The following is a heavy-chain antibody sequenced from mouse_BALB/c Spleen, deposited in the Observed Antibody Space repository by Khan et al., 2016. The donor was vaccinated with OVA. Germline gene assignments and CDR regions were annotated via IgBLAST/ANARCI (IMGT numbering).Heavy chain of an antibody. D-gene: IGHD1-2*01. J-gene: IGHJ3*02. CDR1: GYTFTDFN. CDR3: VRSGYGSLGF. CDR2: IFPNSGDT. V-gene: IGHV1S29*02. Sequence: VQLKESGPELVKPGASVKISCKASGYTFTDFNLDWVRQSQGRSLEWIGYIFPNSGDTGYNQKFKTKATLTVDTSSSTAYIELRSLTSEDSAVYYCVRSGYGSLGFWGQGTLVTVSA.